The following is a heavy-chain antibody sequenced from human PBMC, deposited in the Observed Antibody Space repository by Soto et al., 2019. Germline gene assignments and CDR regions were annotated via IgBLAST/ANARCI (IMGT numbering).Heavy chain of an antibody. CDR3: ACKHSYSSSWYGGFDP. Sequence: QVQLVESGGGVVQPGRSLRLSCAASGFTFSSYAMHWVRQAPGKGLEWVAVISYDGSNKYYEDSVKGRFTISRDNSKNTLYLQMNSQRAEDTAVYYCACKHSYSSSWYGGFDPWGQGTLVTVSS. V-gene: IGHV3-30-3*01. CDR2: ISYDGSNK. D-gene: IGHD6-13*01. CDR1: GFTFSSYA. J-gene: IGHJ5*02.